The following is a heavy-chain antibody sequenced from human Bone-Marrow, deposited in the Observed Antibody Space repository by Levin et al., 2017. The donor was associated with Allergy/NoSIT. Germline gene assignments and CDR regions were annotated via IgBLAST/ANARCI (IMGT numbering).Heavy chain of an antibody. D-gene: IGHD3-16*01. Sequence: PGGSLRLSCAASGFTFSSYGMHWVRQAPGKGLEWVAVISYDGSNKYYADSVKGRFTISRDNSKNTLYLQMNSLRAEDTAVYYCAKTSSLGELSYHDAFDIWGQGTMVTVSS. CDR1: GFTFSSYG. J-gene: IGHJ3*02. V-gene: IGHV3-30*18. CDR2: ISYDGSNK. CDR3: AKTSSLGELSYHDAFDI.